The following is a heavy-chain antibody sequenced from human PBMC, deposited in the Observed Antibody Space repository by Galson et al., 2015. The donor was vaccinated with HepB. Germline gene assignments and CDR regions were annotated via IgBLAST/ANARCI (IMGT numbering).Heavy chain of an antibody. Sequence: SVRVSCKASGYAFSNYGLHWVRQAPGQRLEWVGWIIGDNGKTMYSQKLKGRVSITRDTSARTDYMELSSLRSEDMGVYYCARASRSGYGFYDGFDIWGQGTMVTVSS. CDR2: IIGDNGKT. J-gene: IGHJ3*02. D-gene: IGHD5-12*01. CDR1: GYAFSNYG. CDR3: ARASRSGYGFYDGFDI. V-gene: IGHV1-3*01.